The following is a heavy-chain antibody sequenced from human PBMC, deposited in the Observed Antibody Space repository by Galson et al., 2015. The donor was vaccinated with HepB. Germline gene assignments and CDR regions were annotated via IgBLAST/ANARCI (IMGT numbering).Heavy chain of an antibody. CDR3: ARGYWGVQGVSNY. CDR2: MNPNSGST. J-gene: IGHJ4*02. CDR1: GYTFTSYD. V-gene: IGHV1-8*01. D-gene: IGHD3-10*01. Sequence: SVKVSCKASGYTFTSYDINWVRQATGQGLEWMGWMNPNSGSTGYAQKFQGRVTMTRNTSISTAYMELSSLRSEDTAVYYCARGYWGVQGVSNYWGQGTLVTVSS.